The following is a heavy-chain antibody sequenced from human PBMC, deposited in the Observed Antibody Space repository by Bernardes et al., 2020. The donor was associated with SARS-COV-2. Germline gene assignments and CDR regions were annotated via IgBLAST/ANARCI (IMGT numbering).Heavy chain of an antibody. CDR1: GFTLISYW. V-gene: IGHV3-66*02. D-gene: IGHD3-3*01. CDR2: IYSGGST. J-gene: IGHJ4*02. Sequence: GGSLRLSCAGSGFTLISYWVHWVRQAPGKGLDWFSVIYSGGSTYYADSVKGRFTISRDNSKNTLYLQMNSLRAEDKDVYYCERDIWGAGIDYWGQGTMVTV. CDR3: ERDIWGAGIDY.